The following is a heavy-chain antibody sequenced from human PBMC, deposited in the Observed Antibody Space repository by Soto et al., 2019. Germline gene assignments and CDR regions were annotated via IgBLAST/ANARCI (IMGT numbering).Heavy chain of an antibody. V-gene: IGHV4-30-4*01. J-gene: IGHJ6*02. CDR1: GGSISSGDYY. D-gene: IGHD2-21*02. Sequence: NPSETLSLTCTVSGGSISSGDYYWSWIRQPPGKGLEWIGYIYYSGSTYYNPSLKSRVTISVDTSKNQFSLKLSSVTAADTAVYYCARDKKTGGNSGNYYYYGMDVWGQGTTVTVSS. CDR3: ARDKKTGGNSGNYYYYGMDV. CDR2: IYYSGST.